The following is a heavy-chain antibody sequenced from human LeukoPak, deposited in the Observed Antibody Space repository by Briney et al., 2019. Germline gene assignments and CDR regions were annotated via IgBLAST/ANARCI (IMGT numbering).Heavy chain of an antibody. V-gene: IGHV4-38-2*01. CDR2: IYHSGST. D-gene: IGHD3-10*01. J-gene: IGHJ3*02. CDR1: GYSISSGYY. Sequence: SETLSLTCAVSGYSISSGYYWGWIRQPPGKGLEWIGSIYHSGSTYYNPSLKSRVTISVDTSKNQFSLKLSSVTAADTAVYYCARHYGSGSYFLGAMGDAFDIWGQGTMVTVSS. CDR3: ARHYGSGSYFLGAMGDAFDI.